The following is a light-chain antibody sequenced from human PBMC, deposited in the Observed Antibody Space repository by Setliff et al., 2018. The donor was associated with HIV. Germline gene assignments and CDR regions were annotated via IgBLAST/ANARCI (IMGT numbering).Light chain of an antibody. V-gene: IGLV1-44*01. J-gene: IGLJ2*01. Sequence: GTPGQRVTISCSGSSFNIGSNTVNWYQQLPGTAPKLLIYRNNQRPSGVPDRFSGSKSGTSASLAISGLQSEDEADYYCAAWDDSLNGVVFGGGTKVTVL. CDR1: SFNIGSNT. CDR2: RNN. CDR3: AAWDDSLNGVV.